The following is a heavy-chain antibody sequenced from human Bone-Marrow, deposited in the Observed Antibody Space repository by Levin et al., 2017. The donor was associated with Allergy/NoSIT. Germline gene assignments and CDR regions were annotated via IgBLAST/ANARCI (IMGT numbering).Heavy chain of an antibody. D-gene: IGHD4-11*01. J-gene: IGHJ4*02. Sequence: NTGGSLRLSCTVSGGSISSSGYYWAWIRQPPGKGLEWIASIYYSGSTYYNPSLKSRVAISIDTSKNQFSLKVSSVTAADTAVYYCAKDVGDYRTDYWGQGTLVTVSS. CDR2: IYYSGST. CDR3: AKDVGDYRTDY. V-gene: IGHV4-39*07. CDR1: GGSISSSGYY.